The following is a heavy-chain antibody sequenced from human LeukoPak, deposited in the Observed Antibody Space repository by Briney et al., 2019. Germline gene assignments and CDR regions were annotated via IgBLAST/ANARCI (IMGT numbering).Heavy chain of an antibody. D-gene: IGHD2-15*01. Sequence: PGGSLRLSCAASGFTLSSYGMSWVRQAPGKGLEWVSAISDSVGRTYYADSVKGRFTISRDNSKNTLYLQMNSLRAEDTAVYYCAREVADIIIWSDPWGQGTLVTVSS. CDR3: AREVADIIIWSDP. V-gene: IGHV3-23*01. CDR2: ISDSVGRT. J-gene: IGHJ5*02. CDR1: GFTLSSYG.